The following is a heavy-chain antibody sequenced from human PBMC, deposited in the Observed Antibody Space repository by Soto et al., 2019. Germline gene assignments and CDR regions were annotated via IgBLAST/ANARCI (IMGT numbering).Heavy chain of an antibody. CDR1: GFTFSSYS. V-gene: IGHV3-21*01. CDR2: ISSSSSYI. CDR3: ARDGWSQLVRGGFDY. Sequence: GGSLRLSCAASGFTFSSYSMNWVRQAPGKGLEWVSSISSSSSYIYYADSVKGRFTISRDNAKNSLYLQMNSLRAEDTAVYYCARDGWSQLVRGGFDYWGQGTLVTVSS. J-gene: IGHJ4*02. D-gene: IGHD6-13*01.